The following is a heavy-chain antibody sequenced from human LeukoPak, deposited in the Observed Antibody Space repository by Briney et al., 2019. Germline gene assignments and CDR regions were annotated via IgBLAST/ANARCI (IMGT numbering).Heavy chain of an antibody. CDR3: ARNPRTRSGYYSFYFDY. CDR2: IYYSGST. CDR1: GGSVSSGSYY. Sequence: PSETLSLTCTVSGGSVSSGSYYWSWIRQPPGKGLEWIGYIYYSGSTNYNPSLKSRVTISVDTSKNQFSPKLSSVTAADTAVYYCARNPRTRSGYYSFYFDYWGQGTLVTVSS. V-gene: IGHV4-61*01. J-gene: IGHJ4*02. D-gene: IGHD3-22*01.